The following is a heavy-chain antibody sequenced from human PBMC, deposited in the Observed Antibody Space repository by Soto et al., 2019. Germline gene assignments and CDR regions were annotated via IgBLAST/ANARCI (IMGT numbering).Heavy chain of an antibody. CDR1: SGSISSSNW. J-gene: IGHJ2*01. CDR3: ARYGYCSGGSCYFDL. V-gene: IGHV4-4*02. D-gene: IGHD2-15*01. Sequence: QVQLQESGPGLVKPSGTLSLTCAVSSGSISSSNWWSWVRQPPGKGLEWIGEIYHSGSTNYNPSLKSRVTISVDQSENQFSLKLSSVTAADTAVYYCARYGYCSGGSCYFDLWGRGTLVTVSS. CDR2: IYHSGST.